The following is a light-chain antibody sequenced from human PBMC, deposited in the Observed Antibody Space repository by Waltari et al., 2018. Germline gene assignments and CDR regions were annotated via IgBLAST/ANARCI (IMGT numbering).Light chain of an antibody. CDR2: EVS. CDR1: SSDVGRYNL. CDR3: CSYAGSSTSYVV. J-gene: IGLJ2*01. Sequence: QSALTQPASVSGSPGQSITISCTGTSSDVGRYNLVSWYQQRPGKAPKLMIYEVSKRPAGASNRFSGSKYGNTASLTISGLQAEDEAEYYCCSYAGSSTSYVVFGGGTKLTVL. V-gene: IGLV2-23*02.